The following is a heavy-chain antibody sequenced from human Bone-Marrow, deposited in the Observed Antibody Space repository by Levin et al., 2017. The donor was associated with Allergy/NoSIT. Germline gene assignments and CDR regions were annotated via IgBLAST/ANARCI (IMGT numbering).Heavy chain of an antibody. CDR2: IYHSGST. V-gene: IGHV4-59*01. CDR3: TRIRSRNPTDGFDI. D-gene: IGHD2-15*01. CDR1: GDSISRYY. Sequence: PSETLSLTCSVSGDSISRYYWTWIRQSPGKGLEYIGYIYHSGSTNYNPSLKSRVTLSVDTSKKQFSLNLTSVTAADTAIYYCTRIRSRNPTDGFDIWGPGTMVTVSS. J-gene: IGHJ3*02.